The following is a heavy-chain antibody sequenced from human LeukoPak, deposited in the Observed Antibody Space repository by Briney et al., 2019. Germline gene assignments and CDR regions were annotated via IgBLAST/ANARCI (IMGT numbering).Heavy chain of an antibody. Sequence: SETLSLTCAVYGGSFSGYYWSWIRQPPGKGLEWIGEINHSGSTNYNPSLKSRVTISVDTSKNQFSLKLSSVTAADTAVYYCARGTTVTTWGPDFDYWGQGTLVTVSS. CDR3: ARGTTVTTWGPDFDY. D-gene: IGHD4-17*01. J-gene: IGHJ4*02. V-gene: IGHV4-34*01. CDR1: GGSFSGYY. CDR2: INHSGST.